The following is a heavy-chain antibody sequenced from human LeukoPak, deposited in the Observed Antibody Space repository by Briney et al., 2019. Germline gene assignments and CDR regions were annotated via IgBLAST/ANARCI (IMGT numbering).Heavy chain of an antibody. CDR1: GGSFSGYY. CDR3: ARSYDSSGYYY. J-gene: IGHJ4*02. D-gene: IGHD3-22*01. V-gene: IGHV4-31*11. CDR2: IYYSGST. Sequence: SETLSLTCAVYGGSFSGYYWSWIRQHPGKGLEWIGYIYYSGSTYYNPSLKSRVTISVDTSKNQFSLKLSSVTAADTAVYYCARSYDSSGYYYWGQGTLVTVSS.